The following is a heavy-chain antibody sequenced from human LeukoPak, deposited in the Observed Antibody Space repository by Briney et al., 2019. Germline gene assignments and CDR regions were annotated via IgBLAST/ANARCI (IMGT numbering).Heavy chain of an antibody. J-gene: IGHJ4*02. CDR2: IYYSGST. D-gene: IGHD5-18*01. CDR3: ARRGYSYGYDY. Sequence: SETLSLTCTVPGGSISSSSYYWGWIRQPPGKGLEWIGSIYYSGSTYYNPSLKSRVTISVDTSKNQFSLKLSSVTAADTAVYYCARRGYSYGYDYWGQGTLVTVSS. CDR1: GGSISSSSYY. V-gene: IGHV4-39*07.